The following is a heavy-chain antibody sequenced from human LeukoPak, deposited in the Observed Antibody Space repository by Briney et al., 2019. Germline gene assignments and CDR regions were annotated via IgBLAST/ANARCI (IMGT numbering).Heavy chain of an antibody. D-gene: IGHD1-26*01. CDR3: ARHTTPIPGGYFVY. CDR1: GGSISSSSYY. CDR2: IYYSGST. V-gene: IGHV4-39*01. J-gene: IGHJ4*02. Sequence: SETLSLTCTVSGGSISSSSYYWGWIRQPPGKGLEWIGSIYYSGSTYYNPSLKSRVTISVDTSKNQFSLKLSSVTAADTAVYYCARHTTPIPGGYFVYWGQGTLVTVSS.